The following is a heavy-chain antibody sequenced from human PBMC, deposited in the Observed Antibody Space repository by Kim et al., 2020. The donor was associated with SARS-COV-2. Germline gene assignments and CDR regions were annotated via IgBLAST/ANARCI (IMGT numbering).Heavy chain of an antibody. V-gene: IGHV3-23*03. Sequence: STYTADSVKGRFTISRDNSKNTLYLQMNSLRAEDTAVYYCVTAMVDYFDYWGQGTLVTVSS. CDR3: VTAMVDYFDY. CDR2: ST. D-gene: IGHD5-18*01. J-gene: IGHJ4*02.